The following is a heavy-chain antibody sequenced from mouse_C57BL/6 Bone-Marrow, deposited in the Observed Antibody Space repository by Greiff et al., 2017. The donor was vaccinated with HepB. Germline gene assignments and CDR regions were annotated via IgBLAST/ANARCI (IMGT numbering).Heavy chain of an antibody. CDR3: TPYYYGSSDYFDY. Sequence: VQLQQSGAELVRPGASVKLSCTASGFNIKDDYMHWVKQRPEQGLEWIGWIDPENGDTEYASKFQGKATITADTSSNTAYLQLSSLTSEDTAVYYCTPYYYGSSDYFDYWGQGTTLTVSS. D-gene: IGHD1-1*01. J-gene: IGHJ2*01. CDR1: GFNIKDDY. V-gene: IGHV14-4*01. CDR2: IDPENGDT.